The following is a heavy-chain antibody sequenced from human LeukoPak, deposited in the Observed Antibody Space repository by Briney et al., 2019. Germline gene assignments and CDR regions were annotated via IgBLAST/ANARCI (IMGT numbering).Heavy chain of an antibody. CDR1: GGSISSYY. J-gene: IGHJ4*02. CDR3: AREGMDYSNYEGYFDY. CDR2: IYYSGST. Sequence: SQALSLTRTVSGGSISSYYWSWIRQPPGKGLEWIGYIYYSGSTNYNPSLKSRVTISVDTSKNQFSLKLSSVTAADTAVYYCAREGMDYSNYEGYFDYWAREPWSPSPQ. D-gene: IGHD4-11*01. V-gene: IGHV4-59*01.